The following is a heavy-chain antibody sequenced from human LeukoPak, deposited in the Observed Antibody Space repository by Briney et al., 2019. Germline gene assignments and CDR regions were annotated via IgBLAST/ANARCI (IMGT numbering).Heavy chain of an antibody. CDR2: IYYSGST. CDR1: GGSISSSSYY. Sequence: SETLSLTCTVSGGSISSSSYYWGWIRQPPGKGLEWIGSIYYSGSTNYNPSLKSRVTISVDTSKNQFSLKLSSVTAADTAVYYCARVSHTVTTDGCFDYWGQGTLVTVSS. D-gene: IGHD4-17*01. V-gene: IGHV4-39*07. CDR3: ARVSHTVTTDGCFDY. J-gene: IGHJ4*02.